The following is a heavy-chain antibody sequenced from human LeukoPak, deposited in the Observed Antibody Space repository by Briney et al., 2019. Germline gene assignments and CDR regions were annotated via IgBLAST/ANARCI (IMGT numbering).Heavy chain of an antibody. J-gene: IGHJ5*02. CDR3: ARRLRRITMIVVVNWFDP. V-gene: IGHV4-34*01. CDR2: INHSGST. CDR1: GGSFSGYY. D-gene: IGHD3-22*01. Sequence: SETLSLTCAVYGGSFSGYYWSWIRQPPGKGLEWIGEINHSGSTNYNPSLKSRVTISVDTSKNQFSLKLSSVTAADTAVYYCARRLRRITMIVVVNWFDPWGQGTLVIVSS.